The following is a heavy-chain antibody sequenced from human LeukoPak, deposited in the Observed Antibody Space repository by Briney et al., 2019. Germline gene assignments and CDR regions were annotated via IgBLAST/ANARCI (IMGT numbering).Heavy chain of an antibody. CDR2: INPSGGFT. Sequence: ASVKVSCKASGNSFSTHWMRWERQAPGQGLEWMGIINPSGGFTSYAQKLQGRVTVTRDMSTSTVYMELSNLRSEDTALYYCARDQSGEWELLSGWSFDPWGQGTLVTVSS. J-gene: IGHJ5*02. D-gene: IGHD1-26*01. CDR1: GNSFSTHW. V-gene: IGHV1-46*01. CDR3: ARDQSGEWELLSGWSFDP.